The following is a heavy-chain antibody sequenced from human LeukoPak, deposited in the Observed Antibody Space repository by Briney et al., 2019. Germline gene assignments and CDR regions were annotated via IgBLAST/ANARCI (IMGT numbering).Heavy chain of an antibody. CDR2: ISSSSCYI. CDR1: GFAFSSYS. Sequence: GGSLTLSCPASGFAFSSYSMNWVRQAPGKGLEWVSSISSSSCYIYYADSVKGRFTICTDNAKNSLYLQMNSLRAEDTAVYYCARDHRHYYDSSGYTFYYYYGMDVWGQGTTVTVSS. V-gene: IGHV3-21*01. J-gene: IGHJ6*02. D-gene: IGHD3-22*01. CDR3: ARDHRHYYDSSGYTFYYYYGMDV.